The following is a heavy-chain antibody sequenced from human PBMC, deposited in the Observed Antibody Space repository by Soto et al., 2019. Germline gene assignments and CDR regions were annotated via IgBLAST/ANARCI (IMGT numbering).Heavy chain of an antibody. CDR3: ASNIGITGTPYYYYGMDV. J-gene: IGHJ6*02. CDR1: GFTFSSYS. CDR2: ISSSSSYI. V-gene: IGHV3-21*01. D-gene: IGHD1-20*01. Sequence: EVQLVESGGGLVKPGGSLRLSCAASGFTFSSYSMNWVRQAPGKGLEWVSSISSSSSYIYYADSVKGRFTISRDNAKNSLYPQMNSLRAEDTAVYYCASNIGITGTPYYYYGMDVWGQGTTVTVSS.